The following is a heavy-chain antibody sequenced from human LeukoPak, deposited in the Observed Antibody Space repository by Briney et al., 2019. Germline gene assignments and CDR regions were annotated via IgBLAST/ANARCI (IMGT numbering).Heavy chain of an antibody. D-gene: IGHD3-22*01. Sequence: GTSLRLSCAASGFTFDGYAMHWVRQVPGKGLEWVSGIGLNSGILGYADSVKGRFSISRDNAKNSLYLQMNSLRAEDTAVYYCAASLDHYESGGYNVYWGQGTLVTVSS. V-gene: IGHV3-9*01. CDR1: GFTFDGYA. J-gene: IGHJ4*02. CDR3: AASLDHYESGGYNVY. CDR2: IGLNSGIL.